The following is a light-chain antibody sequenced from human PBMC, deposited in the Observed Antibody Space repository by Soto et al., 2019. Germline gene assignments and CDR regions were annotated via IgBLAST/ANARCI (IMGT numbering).Light chain of an antibody. CDR2: AAS. CDR3: QQLNSYPPT. Sequence: DSRLSQSPSFVSASVGDRVTVTCRASQGISYYLAWYQQKPGRAPKLLIYAASTLQSGVPSRFSGSGSGTEFTLTISSLQPEDFAIYYCQQLNSYPPTFGGGTNVEIK. J-gene: IGKJ4*01. CDR1: QGISYY. V-gene: IGKV1-9*01.